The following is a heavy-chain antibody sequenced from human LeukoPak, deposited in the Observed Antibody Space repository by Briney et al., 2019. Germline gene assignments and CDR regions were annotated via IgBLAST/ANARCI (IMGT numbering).Heavy chain of an antibody. Sequence: ASVKVSCKASGYSFTSYYMHWVRQAPGPGLEWMGIINPGGGSTSYAQKFQGRVAMTRDTSTSTVYMELSRLRSEDTAVYYCARWSSGGFDYWGQGTLVTVSS. CDR3: ARWSSGGFDY. V-gene: IGHV1-46*01. CDR1: GYSFTSYY. D-gene: IGHD2-15*01. J-gene: IGHJ4*02. CDR2: INPGGGST.